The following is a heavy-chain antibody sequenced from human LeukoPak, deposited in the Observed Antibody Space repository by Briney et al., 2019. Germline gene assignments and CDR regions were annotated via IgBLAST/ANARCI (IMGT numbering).Heavy chain of an antibody. CDR2: MNPNSGNT. D-gene: IGHD3-10*01. CDR1: GYTFTSYD. V-gene: IGHV1-8*01. Sequence: GASVKASCKASGYTFTSYDINWVRQATGQGLEWMGWMNPNSGNTGYAQKFQGRVTMTRNTSISTAYMELSSLRSEDTAVYYCARDGGLLWFGELYAFDIWGQGTMVTVSS. J-gene: IGHJ3*02. CDR3: ARDGGLLWFGELYAFDI.